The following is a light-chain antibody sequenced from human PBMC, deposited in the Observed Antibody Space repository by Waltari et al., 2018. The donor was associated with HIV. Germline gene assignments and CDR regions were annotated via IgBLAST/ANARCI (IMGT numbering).Light chain of an antibody. J-gene: IGKJ2*01. V-gene: IGKV1-39*01. CDR1: QSIDTY. CDR2: ATS. Sequence: DIQMTQSPSSLSASVGDRVTITCRASQSIDTYLNWYQQKPGKAPKLLISATSRLQSGVPSRFSGSGSGTDGTDFTLTISDLQPEDFATYYCQQSYSTPPYTFGQGTRLEIK. CDR3: QQSYSTPPYT.